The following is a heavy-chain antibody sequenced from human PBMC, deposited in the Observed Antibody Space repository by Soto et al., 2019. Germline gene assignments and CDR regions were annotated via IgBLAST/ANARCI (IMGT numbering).Heavy chain of an antibody. CDR1: GFTFSSYS. J-gene: IGHJ4*02. CDR3: ARDPRPTTVPDDDLFDY. CDR2: ISSSSSTI. Sequence: EVQLVESGGGLVQPGGALRLSCAASGFTFSSYSMNWVRQAPGKGLEWVSYISSSSSTIYYADSVKGRFTISRDNAKNSLYLQMNSLSAEDTAVYYCARDPRPTTVPDDDLFDYWGQGTLVTVSS. D-gene: IGHD4-4*01. V-gene: IGHV3-48*01.